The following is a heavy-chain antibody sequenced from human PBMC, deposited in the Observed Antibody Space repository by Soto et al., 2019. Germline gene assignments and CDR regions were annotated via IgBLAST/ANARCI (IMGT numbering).Heavy chain of an antibody. D-gene: IGHD3-22*01. CDR2: IIPIFGTA. V-gene: IGHV1-69*13. J-gene: IGHJ4*02. CDR1: GGTFSSYA. Sequence: SVKVSCKASGGTFSSYAISWVRQAPGQGLEWMGGIIPIFGTANYAQKFQGRVTITADESTSTAYMELSSLRSEDTAVYYCAREGNYYDSSGYYFYWGQGTLVTVSS. CDR3: AREGNYYDSSGYYFY.